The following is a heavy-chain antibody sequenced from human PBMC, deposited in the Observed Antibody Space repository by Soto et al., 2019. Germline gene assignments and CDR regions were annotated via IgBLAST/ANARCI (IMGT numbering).Heavy chain of an antibody. V-gene: IGHV3-15*07. CDR2: IKGKTDGGTT. CDR3: TTDYDFWSGPWSEPPDY. Sequence: GGSLRLSCAASGFTFSNAWMNWVRQAPGKGLERVGRIKGKTDGGTTDYAAPVKGRVTISRDDSKNTLYLQMNSLKTEDTAVYYCTTDYDFWSGPWSEPPDYWGQGTLVTVSS. J-gene: IGHJ4*02. CDR1: GFTFSNAW. D-gene: IGHD3-3*01.